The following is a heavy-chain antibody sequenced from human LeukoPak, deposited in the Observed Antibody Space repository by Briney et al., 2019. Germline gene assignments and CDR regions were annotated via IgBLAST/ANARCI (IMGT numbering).Heavy chain of an antibody. J-gene: IGHJ4*02. D-gene: IGHD3-9*01. Sequence: GGSLRLSCAASGFAFSSYAMDWVRQAPGKGLEWVSTISGSGVTTYYADSVKGRFTISRDNSANTLYLQMNTLRAEDTAVYYCAKPDFDILTGSQSYFGSWGQGTLVTVSS. CDR1: GFAFSSYA. CDR2: ISGSGVTT. V-gene: IGHV3-23*01. CDR3: AKPDFDILTGSQSYFGS.